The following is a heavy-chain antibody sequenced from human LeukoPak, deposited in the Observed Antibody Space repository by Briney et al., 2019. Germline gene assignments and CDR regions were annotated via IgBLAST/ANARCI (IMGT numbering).Heavy chain of an antibody. V-gene: IGHV4-34*01. Sequence: SETLSLTCAVYGGSFSGYYWSWIRQPPGKGLEWIGEINHSGSTNYNPPLKSRVTISVDTSKNQFSLKLSSVTAADTAVYYCARGWGYSYGYLFNYWGQGTLVTVSS. CDR3: ARGWGYSYGYLFNY. J-gene: IGHJ4*02. D-gene: IGHD5-18*01. CDR1: GGSFSGYY. CDR2: INHSGST.